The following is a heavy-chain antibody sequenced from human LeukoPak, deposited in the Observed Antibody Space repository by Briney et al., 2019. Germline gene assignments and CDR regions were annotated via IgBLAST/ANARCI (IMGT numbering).Heavy chain of an antibody. J-gene: IGHJ4*02. CDR3: ARDHWNSDREFAF. D-gene: IGHD1/OR15-1a*01. CDR2: FSASNGHT. CDR1: GYTFTSFG. V-gene: IGHV1-18*01. Sequence: ASVKVSCKASGYTFTSFGISWVRQAPGEGLEWVGWFSASNGHTNYAQKFKGRVTMTTDTSTTTAFMDLRSLTSDDTAVYYCARDHWNSDREFAFWGQGTLVTVSS.